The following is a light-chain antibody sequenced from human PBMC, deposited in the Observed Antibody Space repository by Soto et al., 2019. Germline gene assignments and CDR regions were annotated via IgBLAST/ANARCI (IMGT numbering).Light chain of an antibody. J-gene: IGKJ1*01. Sequence: DIQMTQSPSTLSASVGDRVTITCRASQSISSWLAWYQQNPGKAPKLLIYKASSLESGVPSRFIRSGSGTEFTLTISSLQPDDFATYYCQQYNSYSWTFGQGTKVEIK. CDR2: KAS. CDR3: QQYNSYSWT. CDR1: QSISSW. V-gene: IGKV1-5*03.